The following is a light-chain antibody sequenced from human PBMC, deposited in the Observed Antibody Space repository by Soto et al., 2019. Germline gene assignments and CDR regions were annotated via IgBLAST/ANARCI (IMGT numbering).Light chain of an antibody. Sequence: QSALTQPPSASGSPGQSVTISCTGTSSVVGGYNYVSWYQQHPGKAPKLMIYEVSKRPSGVPDRFSGSKSGNTASLTVSGLQAEEVADYYCSSYAGSNNYVFGTGNKVTVL. V-gene: IGLV2-8*01. J-gene: IGLJ1*01. CDR1: SSVVGGYNY. CDR3: SSYAGSNNYV. CDR2: EVS.